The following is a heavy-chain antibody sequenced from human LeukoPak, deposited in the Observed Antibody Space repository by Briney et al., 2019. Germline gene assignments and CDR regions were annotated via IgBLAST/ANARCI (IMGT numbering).Heavy chain of an antibody. CDR2: ITGSGANT. Sequence: GGSLTLSCAASGFTFSSYAMNWVRQASGKGLELVSVITGSGANTYHADSVKGRFTISRDNAKNSLYLQMNSLRDEDTAVYYCAREWGSGGYWGQGTLVTVSS. D-gene: IGHD2-15*01. V-gene: IGHV3-23*01. CDR3: AREWGSGGY. J-gene: IGHJ4*02. CDR1: GFTFSSYA.